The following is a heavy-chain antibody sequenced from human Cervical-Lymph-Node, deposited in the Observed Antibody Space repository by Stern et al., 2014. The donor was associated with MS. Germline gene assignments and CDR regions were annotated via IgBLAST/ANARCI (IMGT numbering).Heavy chain of an antibody. CDR3: ARRASYSGDFDY. Sequence: VQLEESGPELKKPGASVTVSCKASGYIFTMKGITWVRQAPGQGLEWMGWSRADNGKTNYAAKFQGRVKLTTDTSTSTAYMELRSLRSDDTAVYDCARRASYSGDFDYWGQGTLVTVSS. V-gene: IGHV1-18*01. CDR1: GYIFTMKG. D-gene: IGHD2-15*01. CDR2: SRADNGKT. J-gene: IGHJ4*02.